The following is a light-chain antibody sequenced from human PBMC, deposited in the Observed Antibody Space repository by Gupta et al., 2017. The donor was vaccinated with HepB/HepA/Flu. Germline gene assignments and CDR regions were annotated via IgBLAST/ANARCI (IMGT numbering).Light chain of an antibody. CDR1: HSILYNSNNKNY. Sequence: DIVLTQSPDSLAVSLGERATINRKSSHSILYNSNNKNYLAWYQQKPGQPPKLLIYWASTRGPGVPDRCSGSGSGTDFTLTISSLQAEDVAIYYCQQYYNIPSFTFGPGTKVDIK. V-gene: IGKV4-1*01. CDR2: WAS. CDR3: QQYYNIPSFT. J-gene: IGKJ3*01.